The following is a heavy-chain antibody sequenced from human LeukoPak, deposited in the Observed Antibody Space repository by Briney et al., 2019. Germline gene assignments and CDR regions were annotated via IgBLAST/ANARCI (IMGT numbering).Heavy chain of an antibody. J-gene: IGHJ4*02. CDR3: ANPHEQWELLSIDY. CDR1: GFTFSSYA. Sequence: PGGSLRLSCAASGFTFSSYAMSWVRQAPGKGLEWVSAISGSGGSTYYADSVKGRFTISRDNSKNTLYLQMNSLRAEDTAVSYCANPHEQWELLSIDYWGQGTLVTVSS. CDR2: ISGSGGST. V-gene: IGHV3-23*01. D-gene: IGHD1-26*01.